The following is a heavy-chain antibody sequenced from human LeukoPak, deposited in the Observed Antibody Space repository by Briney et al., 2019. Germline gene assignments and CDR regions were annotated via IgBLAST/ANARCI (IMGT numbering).Heavy chain of an antibody. J-gene: IGHJ4*02. D-gene: IGHD1-26*01. Sequence: GGSLRLSCAASGFIFSNYAVSWVRQAPGKGPEWVSSISASGGNTDYADSVKGRFTISRDNSKKTVFLQMNSLRAEDTAKYYCTNQLSGSSYWGQGTLVAVSS. CDR3: TNQLSGSSY. V-gene: IGHV3-23*01. CDR2: ISASGGNT. CDR1: GFIFSNYA.